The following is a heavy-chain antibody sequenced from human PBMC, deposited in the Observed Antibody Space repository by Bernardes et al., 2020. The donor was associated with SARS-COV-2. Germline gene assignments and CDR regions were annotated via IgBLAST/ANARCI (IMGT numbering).Heavy chain of an antibody. CDR3: ARDDYGDYNDYYNYGMDV. Sequence: GGSLRLSCAASGFTFSNYGMHWVRQAPGKGLEWVAVIWYDGSNKYYADSVKGRFTISRDNSKNTVYLQVNSLRAEDTAAYYCARDDYGDYNDYYNYGMDVWGQGTTVTVAS. J-gene: IGHJ6*02. CDR2: IWYDGSNK. V-gene: IGHV3-33*08. D-gene: IGHD4-17*01. CDR1: GFTFSNYG.